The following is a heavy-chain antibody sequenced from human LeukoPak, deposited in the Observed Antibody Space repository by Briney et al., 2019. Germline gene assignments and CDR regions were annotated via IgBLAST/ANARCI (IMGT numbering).Heavy chain of an antibody. CDR1: GFTFDDYA. J-gene: IGHJ6*03. CDR3: ARDPYSGNYGSYYYYYMDV. D-gene: IGHD3-22*01. V-gene: IGHV3-9*01. CDR2: LSWNSGSI. Sequence: ESGGSLRLSCAASGFTFDDYAMHWVRQAPGKGLEWVSGLSWNSGSIGYADSVKGRFTISRDNAKNSLYLQINSLGPEDTAVYFCARDPYSGNYGSYYYYYMDVWGKGTTVTVSS.